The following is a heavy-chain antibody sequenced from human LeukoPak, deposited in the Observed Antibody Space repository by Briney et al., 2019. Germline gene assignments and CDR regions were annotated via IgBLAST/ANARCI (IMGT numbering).Heavy chain of an antibody. CDR3: ARDPNGSGPDFDC. CDR1: GFTFSSYA. D-gene: IGHD3-10*01. V-gene: IGHV3-23*01. CDR2: LSGNGGNQ. Sequence: PGGSLRLSCAASGFTFSSYAMNWVRQAPGKGLEWVSGLSGNGGNQYYADSVKGLFTISRDNSKNTLFLQMNSLRAEDTAIYYCARDPNGSGPDFDCWGQGTLVTVSS. J-gene: IGHJ4*02.